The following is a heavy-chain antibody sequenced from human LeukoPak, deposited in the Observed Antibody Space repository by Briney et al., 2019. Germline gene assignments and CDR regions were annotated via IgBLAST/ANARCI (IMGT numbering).Heavy chain of an antibody. D-gene: IGHD2-15*01. CDR1: GFTFSSYA. CDR2: ISGSGGST. Sequence: GGSLRLSCAASGFTFSSYAMSWVRQAPGKGLEWVSAISGSGGSTYYADSVKGRFTISRDNSKNSLFLQMDSLRAEDTAFYYCARDTYCSDGSCYSDSWGQGTLVTVSS. J-gene: IGHJ4*02. V-gene: IGHV3-23*01. CDR3: ARDTYCSDGSCYSDS.